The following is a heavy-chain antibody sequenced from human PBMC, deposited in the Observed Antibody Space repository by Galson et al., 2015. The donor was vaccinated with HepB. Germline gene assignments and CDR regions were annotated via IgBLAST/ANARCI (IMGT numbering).Heavy chain of an antibody. V-gene: IGHV5-10-1*01. CDR2: IDPSDSYT. CDR1: GYSFTSYW. CDR3: ARSQYYSASGRQYGYYFDY. Sequence: QSGAEVKKPGESLRISCKGSGYSFTSYWISWVRQMPGKGLEWMGRIDPSDSYTNYSPSFQGHVTISADKSISTAYLQWSSLKASDTAMYYRARSQYYSASGRQYGYYFDYWGQGTLVTVSS. D-gene: IGHD3-10*01. J-gene: IGHJ4*02.